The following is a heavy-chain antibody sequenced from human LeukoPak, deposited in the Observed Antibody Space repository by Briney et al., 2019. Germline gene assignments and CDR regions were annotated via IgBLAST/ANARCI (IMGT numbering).Heavy chain of an antibody. CDR1: GGTFSSYA. J-gene: IGHJ5*02. Sequence: SVKVSCKASGGTFSSYAISWVRQAPGQGLEWMGGIIPIFGTANYAQKFQGRVTITADESTSTAYMELSSLRFEDTAVYYCARNSDFWSGYYSAWGQGTLVTVSS. D-gene: IGHD3-3*01. V-gene: IGHV1-69*13. CDR2: IIPIFGTA. CDR3: ARNSDFWSGYYSA.